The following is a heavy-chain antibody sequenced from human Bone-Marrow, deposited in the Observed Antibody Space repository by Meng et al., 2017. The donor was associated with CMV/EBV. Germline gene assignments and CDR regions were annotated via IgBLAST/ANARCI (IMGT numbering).Heavy chain of an antibody. CDR1: GFTFSSYA. D-gene: IGHD2-2*01. Sequence: SCAAYGFTFSSYAMSWVRQAPGKGLEGVSDISGSGGSTYYADSVKGRFTISRDNSKNTLYLQMNSLRAEDTAVYYCAWRVYPKDDYWGQGTLVTVSS. CDR3: AWRVYPKDDY. V-gene: IGHV3-23*01. CDR2: ISGSGGST. J-gene: IGHJ4*02.